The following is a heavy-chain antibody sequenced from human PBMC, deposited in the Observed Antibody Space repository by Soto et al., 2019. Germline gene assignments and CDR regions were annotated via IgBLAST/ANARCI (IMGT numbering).Heavy chain of an antibody. V-gene: IGHV1-18*01. Sequence: QVQLVQSGAEVKKPGASVKVSCKAAGYTLTTYGVSWLRQAPGQGLEWVGWISAYNDHTNYAQKFQGRVTMTTDTSTSTAYMELRSLRSDDTAVYYCARDTYFDYWGQGTLVTVSS. CDR1: GYTLTTYG. J-gene: IGHJ4*02. CDR2: ISAYNDHT. CDR3: ARDTYFDY.